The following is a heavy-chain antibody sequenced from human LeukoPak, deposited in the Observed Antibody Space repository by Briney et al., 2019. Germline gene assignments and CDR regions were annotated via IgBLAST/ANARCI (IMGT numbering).Heavy chain of an antibody. CDR3: ARSTVTTNWFDP. D-gene: IGHD4-17*01. J-gene: IGHJ5*02. CDR1: GYTFSNYG. CDR2: INPNSGGT. Sequence: GASVKVSCYASGYTFSNYGLTWVRQAPGQGLEWMAWINPNSGGTNYAHKFLGRVTMTRDTSISTAYMELSRLRSDDTAVYYCARSTVTTNWFDPWGQGTLVTVSS. V-gene: IGHV1-2*02.